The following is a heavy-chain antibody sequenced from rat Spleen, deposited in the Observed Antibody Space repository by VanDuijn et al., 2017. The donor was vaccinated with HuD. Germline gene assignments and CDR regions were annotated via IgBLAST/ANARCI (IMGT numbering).Heavy chain of an antibody. D-gene: IGHD1-2*01. J-gene: IGHJ3*01. CDR3: TTRPYYSSLNWFPY. Sequence: EVQIVESGGGLVKPGGSLKLSCAASGFTFSDSYMAWVRQAPTKGLEWVASISYGDTSGHSSTYYRDSVKGRFTISRDIAKSTLSLQMDSLRSEDTATYYCTTRPYYSSLNWFPYWGQGTLVTVSS. V-gene: IGHV5-20*01. CDR2: ISYGDTSGHSST. CDR1: GFTFSDSY.